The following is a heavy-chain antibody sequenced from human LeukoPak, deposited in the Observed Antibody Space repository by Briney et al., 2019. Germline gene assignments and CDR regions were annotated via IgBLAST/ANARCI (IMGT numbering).Heavy chain of an antibody. CDR2: THASGNS. CDR1: GVSISSYS. D-gene: IGHD2-2*01. CDR3: ASASPAADY. Sequence: SETLSLTCTVSGVSISSYSWSWVRQPAGKGLGWIGHTHASGNSNYSPSLKSRVSMSVDTSKNQFSLKLSSVTAADTAVYYCASASPAADYWGQGTLVTVSS. V-gene: IGHV4-4*07. J-gene: IGHJ4*02.